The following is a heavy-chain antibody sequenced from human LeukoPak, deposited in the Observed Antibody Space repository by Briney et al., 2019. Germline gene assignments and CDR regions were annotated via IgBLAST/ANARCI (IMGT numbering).Heavy chain of an antibody. V-gene: IGHV3-30*04. CDR1: GFTFSSYA. J-gene: IGHJ3*02. Sequence: GRSLRLSCAASGFTFSSYAMHWVRQAPGKGLEWVAVISYDGSNKYYADSVKGRFTISRDNSKNTLYLQMNSLRAEDTAVYYCAKETRIAATPLDAFDIWGQGTMVTVSS. CDR3: AKETRIAATPLDAFDI. D-gene: IGHD6-13*01. CDR2: ISYDGSNK.